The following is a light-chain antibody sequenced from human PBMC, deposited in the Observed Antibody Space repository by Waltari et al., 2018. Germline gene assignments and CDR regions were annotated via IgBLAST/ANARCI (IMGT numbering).Light chain of an antibody. CDR1: QDIKKS. CDR2: DSS. J-gene: IGKJ4*01. V-gene: IGKV1-33*01. Sequence: DIHMTQSPSSLSAPVGDRVTITCQASQDIKKSLNWFHQKPRKAPKVLIFDSSNSQTGAPSRFSGSGSGTDFTLTISSLQPEDMGTYYCQQYHSVPLTFGGGTKVEIK. CDR3: QQYHSVPLT.